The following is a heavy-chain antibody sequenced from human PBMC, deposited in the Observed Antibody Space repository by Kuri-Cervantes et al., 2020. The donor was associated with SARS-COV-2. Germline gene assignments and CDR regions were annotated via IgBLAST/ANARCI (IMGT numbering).Heavy chain of an antibody. CDR3: ARSRLGYCSSTSCYLDAFDI. D-gene: IGHD2-2*01. Sequence: ETLSLTCAASGFTFSSYSMNWVRQAPGKGLEWVSSISSSSSYIYYADSVKGRFTISRDNAKNSLFLQMNSLRAEDTAVYYCARSRLGYCSSTSCYLDAFDIWGQGTMVTVSS. J-gene: IGHJ3*02. V-gene: IGHV3-21*04. CDR1: GFTFSSYS. CDR2: ISSSSSYI.